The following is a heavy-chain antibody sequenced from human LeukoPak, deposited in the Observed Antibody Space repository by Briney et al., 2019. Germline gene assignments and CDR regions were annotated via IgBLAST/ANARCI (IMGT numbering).Heavy chain of an antibody. CDR2: IYYSGGT. D-gene: IGHD4-17*01. CDR1: GGSISSTNW. Sequence: SGTLSLTCAVSGGSISSTNWWNWVRQPPGKGLEWIGSIYYSGGTYYNPSLKSRVTISVDTSKNQFSLNLSSVTAADTAVYYCAREYRHGDQRFDYWGQGTLVTVSS. J-gene: IGHJ4*02. CDR3: AREYRHGDQRFDY. V-gene: IGHV4-4*02.